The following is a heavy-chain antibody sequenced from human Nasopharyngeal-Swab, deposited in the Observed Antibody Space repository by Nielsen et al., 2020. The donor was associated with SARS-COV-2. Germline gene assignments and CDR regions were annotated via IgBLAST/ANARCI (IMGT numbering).Heavy chain of an antibody. CDR1: GFTFSSYG. Sequence: GESLKISCAASGFTFSSYGMHWVRQAPGKGPEWVAVIWYDGSNKYYADSVKGRFTISRDNSKNTLYLQMNSLRAEDTAVYYCARGDVVVPAASDYWGQGTLVTVSS. CDR2: IWYDGSNK. CDR3: ARGDVVVPAASDY. J-gene: IGHJ4*02. D-gene: IGHD2-2*01. V-gene: IGHV3-33*01.